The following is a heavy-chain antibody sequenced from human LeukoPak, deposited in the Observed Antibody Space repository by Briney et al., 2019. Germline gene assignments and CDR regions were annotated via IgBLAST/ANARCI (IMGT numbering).Heavy chain of an antibody. CDR3: ARGAEEFFDWSNWLDP. CDR2: IYTSGST. Sequence: PSETLSLTCTVSGGSISSYYWSWIRQPAGKGLEWIGRIYTSGSTNYNPSLKSRVTMSVDTSKNQFSLKLSSVTAADTAVYYCARGAEEFFDWSNWLDPWGQGTLVTVSS. CDR1: GGSISSYY. J-gene: IGHJ5*02. V-gene: IGHV4-4*07. D-gene: IGHD3-9*01.